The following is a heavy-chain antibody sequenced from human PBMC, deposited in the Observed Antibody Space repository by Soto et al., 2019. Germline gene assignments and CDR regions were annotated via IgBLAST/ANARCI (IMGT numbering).Heavy chain of an antibody. D-gene: IGHD6-13*01. CDR1: GYSFTSYW. CDR3: ARRGSSSWYRMGPYGMDV. CDR2: IYPGDSDT. Sequence: PGESLKISCKGSGYSFTSYWIGWVRQMPGKGLEWMGIIYPGDSDTRYSPSFQGQVTISADKSISTAYLQWSSLKASDTAMYYCARRGSSSWYRMGPYGMDVWGQGATVTVSS. J-gene: IGHJ6*02. V-gene: IGHV5-51*01.